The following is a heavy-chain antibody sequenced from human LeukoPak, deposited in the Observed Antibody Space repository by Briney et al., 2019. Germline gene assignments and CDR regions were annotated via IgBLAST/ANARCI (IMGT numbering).Heavy chain of an antibody. D-gene: IGHD3-22*01. CDR1: GFTVSSNY. CDR2: IYSGGST. J-gene: IGHJ4*02. V-gene: IGHV3-53*01. Sequence: PGGSLRLSCAASGFTVSSNYMSWVRQAPGKGLEWVSTIYSGGSTYYADSVKGRFTISRDNSKNTLYLQMNSLRAEDTAMYYCARDPTDSSGHEGGDYWGQGTLVTVSS. CDR3: ARDPTDSSGHEGGDY.